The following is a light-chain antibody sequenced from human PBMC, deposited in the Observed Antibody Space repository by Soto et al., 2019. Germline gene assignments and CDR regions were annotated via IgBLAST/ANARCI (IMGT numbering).Light chain of an antibody. V-gene: IGKV3-20*01. Sequence: EIVLTQSPGSLSLSPGERATLSCRASQSVDSTFFAWYQKKPGQAPRLLMYGVSKRATGIPDRFSGSGSGTYFTLTIIRLEPEVFAVYYCQQYMSSVTFGQGTRVEIK. J-gene: IGKJ1*01. CDR1: QSVDSTF. CDR2: GVS. CDR3: QQYMSSVT.